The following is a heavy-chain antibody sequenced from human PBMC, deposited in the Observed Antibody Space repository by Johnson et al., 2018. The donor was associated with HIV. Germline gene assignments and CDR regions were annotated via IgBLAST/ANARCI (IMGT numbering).Heavy chain of an antibody. Sequence: QVQLVESGGGVVQPGRSLRLSCAASGFTFSYYAMHWVRQAPGKGLEWVAVISYDGSNKYYADSVKGQFTVTRDNSKNTLNLQMNGLRAEDTAVYHCASDRAISSTSDAFDIWCQGTMVTFSS. J-gene: IGHJ3*02. CDR3: ASDRAISSTSDAFDI. CDR1: GFTFSYYA. D-gene: IGHD6-6*01. V-gene: IGHV3-30*04. CDR2: ISYDGSNK.